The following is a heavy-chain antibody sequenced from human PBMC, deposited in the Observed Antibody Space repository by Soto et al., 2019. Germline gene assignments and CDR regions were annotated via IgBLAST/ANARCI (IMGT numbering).Heavy chain of an antibody. CDR3: ARQRLHGYSSSWSNFDY. D-gene: IGHD6-13*01. V-gene: IGHV1-69*01. CDR2: IIPIFGTA. Sequence: QVQLVQSGAEVKKPGSSVKGSCKASGGTFSSYAISWVRQAPGQGLEWMGGIIPIFGTANYAQTFQGRVTITADESTRTAYMELSSLRSEDTAVYYCARQRLHGYSSSWSNFDYCGQGTLVTVAS. J-gene: IGHJ4*02. CDR1: GGTFSSYA.